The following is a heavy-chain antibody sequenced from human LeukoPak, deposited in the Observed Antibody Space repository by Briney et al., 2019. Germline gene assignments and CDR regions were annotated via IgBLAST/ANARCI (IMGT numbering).Heavy chain of an antibody. Sequence: GGSLRLSCAASGFTFSSYWMHWVRQAPGKGLVWVSRINSDGSSTTYADSVKGRFTISRDNARNTLYLQMNNLRAEDTAVYYCARDTPDSSGYLGYWGQGTLVTVSS. V-gene: IGHV3-74*01. J-gene: IGHJ4*02. CDR3: ARDTPDSSGYLGY. D-gene: IGHD3-22*01. CDR1: GFTFSSYW. CDR2: INSDGSST.